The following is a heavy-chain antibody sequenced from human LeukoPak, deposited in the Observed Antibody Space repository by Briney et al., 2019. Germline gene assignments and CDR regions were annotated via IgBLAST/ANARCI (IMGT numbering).Heavy chain of an antibody. CDR3: AGSGWYTDFHY. CDR2: MSYSGST. V-gene: IGHV4-59*08. D-gene: IGHD6-13*01. Sequence: SETLSLTCTVSGGSISSYHWSWIRQPPGKGLEWIGHMSYSGSTNYNPSLKSRVTISVDTPKNQFSLKVRSVTAADSAVYYCAGSGWYTDFHYWGQGTLVTVSS. J-gene: IGHJ1*01. CDR1: GGSISSYH.